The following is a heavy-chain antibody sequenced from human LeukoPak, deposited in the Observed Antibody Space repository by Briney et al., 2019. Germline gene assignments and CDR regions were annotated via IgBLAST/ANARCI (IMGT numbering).Heavy chain of an antibody. CDR1: GGSISSYY. V-gene: IGHV4-4*07. Sequence: PSETLSLTCTVSGGSISSYYWSRIRQPAGKGLEWIGRIYTSGSTYYNPSLKSRVTISVDTSKNQFSLKLSSVTAADTAVYYCARDLSTGRDHDYWGQGTLVTVSS. CDR3: ARDLSTGRDHDY. CDR2: IYTSGST. J-gene: IGHJ4*02.